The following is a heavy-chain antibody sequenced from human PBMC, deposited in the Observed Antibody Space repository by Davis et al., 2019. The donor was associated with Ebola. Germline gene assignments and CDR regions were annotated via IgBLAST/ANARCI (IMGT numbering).Heavy chain of an antibody. J-gene: IGHJ3*02. D-gene: IGHD1-26*01. Sequence: PGGSLRLSCAASGFTFDDYSMHWVRQPPGKGLEWVSLISWDGGSTYYADSVKGRFTISRDNSKNSLYLQMNSLRTEDTALYYCAKEYYGSYYGAFDIWGQGTMVTVSS. CDR3: AKEYYGSYYGAFDI. CDR1: GFTFDDYS. CDR2: ISWDGGST. V-gene: IGHV3-43*01.